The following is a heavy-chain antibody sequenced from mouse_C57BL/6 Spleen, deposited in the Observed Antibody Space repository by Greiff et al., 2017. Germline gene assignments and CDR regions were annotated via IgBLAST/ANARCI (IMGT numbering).Heavy chain of an antibody. CDR2: IYPGDGDT. V-gene: IGHV1-82*01. D-gene: IGHD2-4*01. Sequence: QVQLQQSGPELVKPGASVKISCKASGYAFSSSWMNWVKQRPGKGLEWIGRIYPGDGDTNYNGKFKGKATLTADKSSSTAYMQLSSLTSEDSAVSFCATDYDTFAYWGQGTLVTVSA. CDR1: GYAFSSSW. CDR3: ATDYDTFAY. J-gene: IGHJ3*01.